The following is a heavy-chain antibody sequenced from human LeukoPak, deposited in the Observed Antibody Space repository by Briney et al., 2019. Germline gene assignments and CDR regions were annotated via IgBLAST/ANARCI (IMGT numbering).Heavy chain of an antibody. Sequence: SVKVSCKASGGTFSSYAISWVRQAPGQGLEWMGGIIPIFGTANYAQKFQGRVTITADEPTSTAYMELSSLSAEDTAVYKCARGDMGMDVSGKGTKVTVSS. D-gene: IGHD2-15*01. CDR2: IIPIFGTA. V-gene: IGHV1-69*13. J-gene: IGHJ6*04. CDR1: GGTFSSYA. CDR3: ARGDMGMDV.